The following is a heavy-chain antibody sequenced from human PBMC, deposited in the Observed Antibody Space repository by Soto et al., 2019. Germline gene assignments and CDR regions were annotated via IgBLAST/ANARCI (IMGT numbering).Heavy chain of an antibody. CDR3: ERVTMIVVATDAFDI. D-gene: IGHD3-22*01. CDR1: GYTFTSYA. V-gene: IGHV1-3*01. J-gene: IGHJ3*02. Sequence: ASVKVSCKASGYTFTSYAMHWVRQAPGQRLEWMGWINAGNGNTKYSQKFQGRVTITRDTSASTAYMELSSLRSEDTAVYYCERVTMIVVATDAFDIWGQGTMVTVSS. CDR2: INAGNGNT.